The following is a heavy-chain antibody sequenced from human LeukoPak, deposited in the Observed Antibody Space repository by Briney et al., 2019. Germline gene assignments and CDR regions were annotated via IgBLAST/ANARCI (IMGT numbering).Heavy chain of an antibody. J-gene: IGHJ4*02. CDR3: ARGITMVRGVETPNFDY. CDR2: ISYSGST. Sequence: PSETLSLTCTVSGGSISSSNYYWGWIRQPPGKGLEWIGSISYSGSTYYNPSLKSRVTISADTSKNQFSLKLSSVTAADTAVYYCARGITMVRGVETPNFDYWGQGTLVTVSS. CDR1: GGSISSSNYY. V-gene: IGHV4-39*07. D-gene: IGHD3-10*01.